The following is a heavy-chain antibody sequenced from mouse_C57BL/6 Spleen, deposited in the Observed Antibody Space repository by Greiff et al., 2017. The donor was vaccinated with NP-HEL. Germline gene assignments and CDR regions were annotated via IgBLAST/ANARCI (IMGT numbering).Heavy chain of an antibody. CDR2: IYPGDGDT. D-gene: IGHD1-1*01. V-gene: IGHV1-82*01. CDR3: ARKEETTVVATPFAY. CDR1: GYAFSSSW. J-gene: IGHJ3*01. Sequence: VQLQQSGPELVKPGASVKISCKASGYAFSSSWMNWVKQRPGKGLEWIGRIYPGDGDTNYNGKFKGKATLTADKSSSTAYMQLSSLTSEDSAVYFCARKEETTVVATPFAYWGQGTLVTVSA.